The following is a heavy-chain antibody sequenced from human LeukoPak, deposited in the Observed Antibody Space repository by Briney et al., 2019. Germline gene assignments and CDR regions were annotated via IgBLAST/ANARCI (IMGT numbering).Heavy chain of an antibody. CDR3: ARGVLSIPQNWFDP. CDR2: IYYSGST. CDR1: GGSISNNY. Sequence: PSETLSLTCSVSGGSISNNYWSWIRQPPGKGLEWIGYIYYSGSTNYNPSLKSRVTISVDTSKNQLSLKLNSVTAADTAVYYCARGVLSIPQNWFDPWGQGTLVTVSS. V-gene: IGHV4-59*01. D-gene: IGHD2-21*01. J-gene: IGHJ5*02.